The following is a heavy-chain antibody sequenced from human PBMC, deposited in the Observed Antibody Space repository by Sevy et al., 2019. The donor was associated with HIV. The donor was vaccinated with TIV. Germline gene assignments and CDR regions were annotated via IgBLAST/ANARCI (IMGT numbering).Heavy chain of an antibody. J-gene: IGHJ4*02. Sequence: SETLSLTCAVSGYSINSAFYWGWIRQPPGKGLEWVGSMEQSGKTYYNPSLKTRVTISIDKAKNHLSLKMRSVSVADTAVYYCRGIVGAANFDNWGQGTLVTVSS. CDR1: GYSINSAFY. V-gene: IGHV4-38-2*01. CDR3: RGIVGAANFDN. CDR2: MEQSGKT. D-gene: IGHD1-26*01.